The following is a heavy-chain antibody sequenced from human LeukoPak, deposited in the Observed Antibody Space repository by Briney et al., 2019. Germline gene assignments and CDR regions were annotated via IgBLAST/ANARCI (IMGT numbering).Heavy chain of an antibody. Sequence: GGSLRLSCAASGFTFSSYEMNWVRQAPGKGLEWVSYISSSGSTIYYADSVKGRFTISRDNSKNTLYLQMSSLRAEDTAVYYCALTYRGYSYGPIDYWGQGTLVTVSS. CDR3: ALTYRGYSYGPIDY. V-gene: IGHV3-48*03. CDR1: GFTFSSYE. CDR2: ISSSGSTI. D-gene: IGHD5-18*01. J-gene: IGHJ4*02.